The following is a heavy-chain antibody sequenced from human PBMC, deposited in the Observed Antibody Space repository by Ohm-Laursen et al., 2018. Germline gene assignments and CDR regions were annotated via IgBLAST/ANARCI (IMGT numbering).Heavy chain of an antibody. D-gene: IGHD5-24*01. J-gene: IGHJ4*02. CDR1: GFTFSSYE. CDR3: ARDGSRRDGYNFF. CDR2: ISNFGRTI. Sequence: SLRLSCSASGFTFSSYEMNWVRQAPGRGLEWISYISNFGRTIYYADSVKGRFTISRDSAKNSLYLQMNSLRAEDTALYYCARDGSRRDGYNFFWGQGTLVTVSS. V-gene: IGHV3-48*03.